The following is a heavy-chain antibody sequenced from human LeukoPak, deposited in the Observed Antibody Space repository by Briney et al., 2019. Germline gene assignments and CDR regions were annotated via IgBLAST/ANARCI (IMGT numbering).Heavy chain of an antibody. J-gene: IGHJ4*02. CDR1: GFTFSWYG. CDR3: AKDRLRGGTGTRLDY. D-gene: IGHD3-10*01. CDR2: IWYDGRNK. Sequence: GRSLRLTCAGSGFTFSWYGMHWVRQAPAKGLDWVALIWYDGRNKYSAGSVEGRFTIYRDNSKDMLYLQLNSLRAEDTAVYYCAKDRLRGGTGTRLDYWGQGTLVTVSS. V-gene: IGHV3-33*06.